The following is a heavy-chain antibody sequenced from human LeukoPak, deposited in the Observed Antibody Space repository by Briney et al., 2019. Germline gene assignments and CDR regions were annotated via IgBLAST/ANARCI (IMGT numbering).Heavy chain of an antibody. V-gene: IGHV4-39*07. CDR1: GGSISSSSYY. CDR2: IYYSGST. D-gene: IGHD3-22*01. J-gene: IGHJ4*02. Sequence: KPSETLSLTCTVSGGSISSSSYYWGWIRQPPGKGLEWIGSIYYSGSTYYNPSLKSRVTISVDTSKNQFSLKLSSVTAADTAVYYCARLSSGYPFDYWGQGTLVTVSS. CDR3: ARLSSGYPFDY.